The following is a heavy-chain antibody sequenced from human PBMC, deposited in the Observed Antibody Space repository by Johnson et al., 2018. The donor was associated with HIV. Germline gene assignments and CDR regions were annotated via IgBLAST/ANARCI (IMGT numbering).Heavy chain of an antibody. CDR2: ISGSGGST. D-gene: IGHD3-22*01. Sequence: VQLVESGGGLVQPGGSLRLSCAASGFTFSSYAMSWVRQAPGKGLEWVSAISGSGGSTYYADSVKGRFTISRDNSKNTLYLQMNSLRAEDTAVYYCAKSPLRYESSGPHAFDIVGQGTMVTVSS. V-gene: IGHV3-23*04. CDR1: GFTFSSYA. CDR3: AKSPLRYESSGPHAFDI. J-gene: IGHJ3*02.